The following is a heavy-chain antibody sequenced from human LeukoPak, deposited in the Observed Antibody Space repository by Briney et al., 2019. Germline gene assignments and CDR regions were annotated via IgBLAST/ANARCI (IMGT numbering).Heavy chain of an antibody. CDR2: VSPYSGNT. J-gene: IGHJ3*02. D-gene: IGHD6-6*01. CDR1: GYTFYNYG. CDR3: ARVGGYSPSSTGGNAFDI. Sequence: GASVKVSCKTSGYTFYNYGLTWVRQAPGQGLQWVGWVSPYSGNTNYAQKVQDRVLMTTDTSTNTAYMELRSLTSDDTAIYFCARVGGYSPSSTGGNAFDIWGQGTMVTVSS. V-gene: IGHV1-18*01.